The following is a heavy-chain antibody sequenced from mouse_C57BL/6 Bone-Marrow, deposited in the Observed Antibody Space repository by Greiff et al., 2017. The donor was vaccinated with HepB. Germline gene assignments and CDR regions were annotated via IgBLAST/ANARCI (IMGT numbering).Heavy chain of an antibody. D-gene: IGHD1-1*01. Sequence: VQLQESGPGLVAPSQSLSITCTVSGFSLTSYAISWVRQPPGKGLEWLGVIWTGGGTNYNSALKSRLSISKDNSKSQVFLKMNSLQTDDTARYYCARGTTVVDYWYFDVWGTGTTVTVSS. CDR1: GFSLTSYA. V-gene: IGHV2-9-1*01. J-gene: IGHJ1*03. CDR2: IWTGGGT. CDR3: ARGTTVVDYWYFDV.